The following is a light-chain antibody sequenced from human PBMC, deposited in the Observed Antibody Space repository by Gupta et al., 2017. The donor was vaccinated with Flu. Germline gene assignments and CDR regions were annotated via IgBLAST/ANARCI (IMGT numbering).Light chain of an antibody. CDR1: QSVLYSSNNKNY. CDR3: QEYYSTPQA. V-gene: IGKV4-1*01. CDR2: WAS. J-gene: IGKJ2*01. Sequence: DIVLTQLPDSVAVCLGVSATINCKSSQSVLYSSNNKNYLAWYQQKPGQPPELLIYWASTRESGVPDRFSGSGSGTDFTLTVSSLQAEDVAVYYCQEYYSTPQAFGQGTKLEIK.